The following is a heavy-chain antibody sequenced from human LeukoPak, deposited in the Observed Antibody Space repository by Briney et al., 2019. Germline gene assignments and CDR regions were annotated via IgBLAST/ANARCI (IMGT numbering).Heavy chain of an antibody. Sequence: GGSLRLSCAASGFTFSIYGMHWVRQAPGKGLEWVAVISYDGSNKHYADPVKGRFTISRDNSKNTLYLQMNSLRGEDTAVYYCAKDYLGASHTFDIWGQGTMVTVSS. V-gene: IGHV3-30*18. CDR1: GFTFSIYG. CDR2: ISYDGSNK. J-gene: IGHJ3*02. D-gene: IGHD1-26*01. CDR3: AKDYLGASHTFDI.